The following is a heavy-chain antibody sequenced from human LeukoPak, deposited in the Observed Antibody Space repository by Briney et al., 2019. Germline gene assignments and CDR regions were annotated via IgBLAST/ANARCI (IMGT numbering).Heavy chain of an antibody. CDR3: ARDQLRYYYGSGPLPGH. D-gene: IGHD3-10*01. CDR2: ISAYNGNT. V-gene: IGHV1-18*01. J-gene: IGHJ4*02. CDR1: GYTFTSYG. Sequence: ASVKVSCKAPGYTFTSYGISWVRQAPGQGLEWMGWISAYNGNTNYAQKLQGRVTMTTDTSTSTAYMELRSLRSDDTAVYYCARDQLRYYYGSGPLPGHWGQGTLVTVPS.